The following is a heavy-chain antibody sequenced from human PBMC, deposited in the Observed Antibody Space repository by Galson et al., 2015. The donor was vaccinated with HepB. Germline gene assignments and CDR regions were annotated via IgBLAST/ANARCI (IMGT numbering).Heavy chain of an antibody. CDR2: ISGSIAIT. V-gene: IGHV3-23*01. CDR1: GFTFSTYA. J-gene: IGHJ5*02. D-gene: IGHD3-10*01. Sequence: SLRLSCAASGFTFSTYAMSWVRQAPGKGLEWVSSISGSIAITFYADSVKGRFTISRDNSKNTLYLQMNSLRAEDTAIYYCAKLSFGSRSPPGGWFDPWGQGTLVTVSS. CDR3: AKLSFGSRSPPGGWFDP.